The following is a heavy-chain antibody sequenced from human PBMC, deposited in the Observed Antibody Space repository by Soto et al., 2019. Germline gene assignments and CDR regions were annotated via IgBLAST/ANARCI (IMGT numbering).Heavy chain of an antibody. J-gene: IGHJ4*02. CDR2: IYYSGST. V-gene: IGHV4-61*01. CDR3: ARVVRVYSTSPSGYFDY. D-gene: IGHD4-4*01. Sequence: SETLSLTCSVSRGSVSSGSYYWTWIRQPPGKGLEWIGYIYYSGSTIYNPSLKSRVTISVDTSNNQFSLKLTSVTAADTAVYFCARVVRVYSTSPSGYFDYWGQGTLVTVSS. CDR1: RGSVSSGSYY.